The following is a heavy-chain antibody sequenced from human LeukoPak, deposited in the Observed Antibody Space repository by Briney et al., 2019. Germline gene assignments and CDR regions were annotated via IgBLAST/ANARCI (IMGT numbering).Heavy chain of an antibody. Sequence: GGSVILSCAASVFCFSSYCIHWVRQAPWKGREWVANIKQDGSEKYYVDSVKGRFIISRDNAKNSLYLQMNSLRAEDTAVYYCARDHRGIYSPFDYWGQGTLVTVSS. J-gene: IGHJ4*02. D-gene: IGHD2-21*01. CDR1: VFCFSSYC. CDR2: IKQDGSEK. V-gene: IGHV3-7*01. CDR3: ARDHRGIYSPFDY.